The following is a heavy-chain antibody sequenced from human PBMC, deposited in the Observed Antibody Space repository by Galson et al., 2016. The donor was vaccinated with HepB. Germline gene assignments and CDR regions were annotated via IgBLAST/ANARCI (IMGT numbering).Heavy chain of an antibody. V-gene: IGHV3-74*01. CDR2: IDHDGMTT. Sequence: SLRLSCAASGFTFSSLWMHWVRQVPGKGLVWVSRIDHDGMTTRYADSVRGRFTISRDNAKNTLYLEMNSLRAEDTALYHCARDLGTSTPFDPWGQGTQVTVAS. CDR3: ARDLGTSTPFDP. D-gene: IGHD7-27*01. CDR1: GFTFSSLW. J-gene: IGHJ5*02.